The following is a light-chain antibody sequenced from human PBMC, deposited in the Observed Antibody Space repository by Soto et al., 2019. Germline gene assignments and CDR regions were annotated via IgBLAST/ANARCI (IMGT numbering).Light chain of an antibody. J-gene: IGKJ5*01. CDR3: QQFNNWPPT. CDR2: DAS. V-gene: IGKV3-15*01. CDR1: QSVSSK. Sequence: EIVLTQSPATLSVSPGDRATLSCRASQSVSSKLAWYQQKPGQAPRLLIYDASTRATGIPARFSGSGSGTEFTLTISSLQSGDFAVYYCQQFNNWPPTLGQGTRLEIK.